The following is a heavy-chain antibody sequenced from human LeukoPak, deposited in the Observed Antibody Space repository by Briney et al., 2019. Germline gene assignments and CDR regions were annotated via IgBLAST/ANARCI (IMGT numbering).Heavy chain of an antibody. D-gene: IGHD1/OR15-1a*01. CDR3: ARDRDGNKPPFDY. V-gene: IGHV3-21*01. CDR2: ISSSSSYI. J-gene: IGHJ4*02. CDR1: GFTFSSYS. Sequence: MSGGSLRLSCAASGFTFSSYSMNWVRQAPGKGLGWVSSISSSSSYIYYADSVKGRFTISRDNAKNSLYLQMNSLRAEDTAVYYCARDRDGNKPPFDYWGQGTLVTVSS.